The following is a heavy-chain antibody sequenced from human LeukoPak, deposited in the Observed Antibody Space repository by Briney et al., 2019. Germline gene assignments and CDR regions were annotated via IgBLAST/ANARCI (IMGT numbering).Heavy chain of an antibody. Sequence: GGSLRLSCAASGFTFSSYAMSWVRQAPGKGLEWVSAISGRGGSTYYADSVKGRFTISRDNSKNTLYLQMNSLRAEDTAVYYCAKDAEVGGYSGYNWFDPWGQGTLVTVSS. V-gene: IGHV3-23*01. D-gene: IGHD5-12*01. CDR3: AKDAEVGGYSGYNWFDP. CDR1: GFTFSSYA. J-gene: IGHJ5*02. CDR2: ISGRGGST.